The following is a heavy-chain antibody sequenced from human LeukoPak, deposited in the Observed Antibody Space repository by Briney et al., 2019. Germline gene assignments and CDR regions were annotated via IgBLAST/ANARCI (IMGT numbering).Heavy chain of an antibody. D-gene: IGHD6-19*01. CDR2: IYCSGST. J-gene: IGHJ4*02. Sequence: PSETLSLTCTVSGGSISSSSYYWGWIRQPPGKGLEWIGSIYCSGSTYYNPSLKSRVTISVDTSKNQFSLKLSSVTAADTAVYYCANKAGTFDYWGQGTLVTVSS. CDR3: ANKAGTFDY. V-gene: IGHV4-39*07. CDR1: GGSISSSSYY.